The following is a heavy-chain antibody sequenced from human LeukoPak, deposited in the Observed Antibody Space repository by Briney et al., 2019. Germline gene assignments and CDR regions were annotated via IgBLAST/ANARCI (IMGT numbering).Heavy chain of an antibody. CDR1: GYTFTSSY. Sequence: GASVKVSCKASGYTFTSSYINWVRQAPGQGLEWMGWVSAYNGKTSYVQNFQGGVTMTTDSSTNTAYMDLTSLTSDDTAVYYCARGGTYYPCIDYWGQGTLVTVSS. V-gene: IGHV1-18*01. CDR3: ARGGTYYPCIDY. CDR2: VSAYNGKT. J-gene: IGHJ4*02. D-gene: IGHD1-26*01.